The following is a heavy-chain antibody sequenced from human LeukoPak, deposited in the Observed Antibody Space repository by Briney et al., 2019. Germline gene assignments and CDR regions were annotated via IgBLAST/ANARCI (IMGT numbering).Heavy chain of an antibody. Sequence: GGSLRLSCAASGFTFSSYAMSWVRQAPGKGLEWVSAISGSGGSTYYADSVKGRFTISRDNSKNTLYLQMNSLRAEDTAVYYRAKFRYCSGGSCLYDAFDIWGQGTMVTVSS. CDR1: GFTFSSYA. J-gene: IGHJ3*02. V-gene: IGHV3-23*01. CDR2: ISGSGGST. D-gene: IGHD2-15*01. CDR3: AKFRYCSGGSCLYDAFDI.